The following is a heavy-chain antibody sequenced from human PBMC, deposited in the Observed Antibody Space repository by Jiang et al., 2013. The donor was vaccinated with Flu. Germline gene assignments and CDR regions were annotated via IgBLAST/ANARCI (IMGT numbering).Heavy chain of an antibody. Sequence: QLVESGGGLVQPGGSLRLSCAASGFAFSSYSMHWVRQAPGKGLDWVSSISSRSTTIYYADSVKGRFTVSRDNANNSLYLQMNSLRDEDTAVYYCARVPLDSSGWYNPWGQGTLVTVSS. J-gene: IGHJ5*02. D-gene: IGHD6-19*01. CDR2: ISSRSTTI. CDR1: GFAFSSYS. V-gene: IGHV3-48*02. CDR3: ARVPLDSSGWYNP.